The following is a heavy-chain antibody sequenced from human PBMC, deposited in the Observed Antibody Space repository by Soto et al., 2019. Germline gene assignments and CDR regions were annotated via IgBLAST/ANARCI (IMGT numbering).Heavy chain of an antibody. CDR1: GFTFSSYW. CDR2: INSDGSST. CDR3: ARGYCSSTSCYMPYYYYYGIDF. D-gene: IGHD2-2*02. V-gene: IGHV3-74*01. J-gene: IGHJ6*02. Sequence: GGSLRLSCAASGFTFSSYWMHWVRQAPGKGLVWVSRINSDGSSTSYADSVKGRFTISRDNAKNTLYLQMNSLRAEDTAVYYCARGYCSSTSCYMPYYYYYGIDFWGQGTTVTVSS.